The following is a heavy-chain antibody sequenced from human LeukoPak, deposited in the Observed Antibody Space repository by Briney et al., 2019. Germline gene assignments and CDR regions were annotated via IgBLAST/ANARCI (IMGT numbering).Heavy chain of an antibody. D-gene: IGHD6-19*01. CDR2: MNPNSGNT. V-gene: IGHV1-8*01. Sequence: ASVKVSYKASGYTFTSYDINWVRQATGQGLEWMGWMNPNSGNTGYAQKFQGRVTMTRNTSISTAYMELSSLRSEDTAVYYCARGLYSSGWYGDYWGQGTLVTVSS. CDR1: GYTFTSYD. CDR3: ARGLYSSGWYGDY. J-gene: IGHJ4*02.